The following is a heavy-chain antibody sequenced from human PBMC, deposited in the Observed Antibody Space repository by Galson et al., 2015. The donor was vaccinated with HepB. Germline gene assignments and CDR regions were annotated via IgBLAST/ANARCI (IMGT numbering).Heavy chain of an antibody. CDR3: ARGGRGGSYSSYYGMDV. Sequence: LSLTCTVSGGSISSGSYYWSWIRQPAGKGLEWIGRIYTSGSTNYNPSLKSRVTISVDTSKNQFSLKLSSVTAADTAVYYCARGGRGGSYSSYYGMDVWGQGTTVTVSS. V-gene: IGHV4-61*02. D-gene: IGHD1-26*01. J-gene: IGHJ6*02. CDR2: IYTSGST. CDR1: GGSISSGSYY.